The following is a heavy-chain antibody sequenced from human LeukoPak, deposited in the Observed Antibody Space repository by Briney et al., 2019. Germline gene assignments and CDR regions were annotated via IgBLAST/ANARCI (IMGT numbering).Heavy chain of an antibody. Sequence: PSETLSLTCTVSGGSISSGGYYWSWIRQHPGKGLEWIGYIYYSGSTYYNPSLKSRVTISVDTSKNQFSLKLSSVTAADTAVYYCARVEMATMRLDYWGQGTLVTVSS. D-gene: IGHD5-24*01. CDR2: IYYSGST. CDR3: ARVEMATMRLDY. J-gene: IGHJ4*02. CDR1: GGSISSGGYY. V-gene: IGHV4-31*03.